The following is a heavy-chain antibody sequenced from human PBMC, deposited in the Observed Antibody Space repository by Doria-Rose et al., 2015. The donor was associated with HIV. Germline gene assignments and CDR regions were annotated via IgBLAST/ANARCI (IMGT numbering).Heavy chain of an antibody. CDR1: GVSLSSPGMG. D-gene: IGHD6-13*01. Sequence: QESGPVLVKPTETLTLTCTVSGVSLSSPGMGVSWIRQPPGRALEWLANIFSDDERSYKPSLKSRLTISRGTSKRQVVLPMTDMDPVDTATYYCARIKSSRWYHKYYFDFWGQGTLVIVSA. CDR3: ARIKSSRWYHKYYFDF. CDR2: IFSDDER. J-gene: IGHJ4*02. V-gene: IGHV2-26*01.